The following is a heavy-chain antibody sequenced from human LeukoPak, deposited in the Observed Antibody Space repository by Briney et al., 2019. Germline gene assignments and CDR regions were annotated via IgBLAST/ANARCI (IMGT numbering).Heavy chain of an antibody. J-gene: IGHJ4*02. D-gene: IGHD5-12*01. CDR3: ARVTSGYDSPFDY. CDR1: GYTFTGYY. V-gene: IGHV1-2*06. CDR2: INPNSGGT. Sequence: ASVKVSCKASGYTFTGYYMHWVRQAPGQGLEWMGRINPNSGGTNYAQKFQGRVTMTRDTSISTAYMELRSLRSDDTAVYYCARVTSGYDSPFDYWGQGTLVTVSS.